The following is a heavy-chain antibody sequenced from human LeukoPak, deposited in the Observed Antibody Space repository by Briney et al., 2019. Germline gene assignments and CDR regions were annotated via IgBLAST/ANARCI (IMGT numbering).Heavy chain of an antibody. V-gene: IGHV3-23*01. CDR2: ISGSGGST. CDR3: AKQQWFGELIDC. CDR1: GFTFSSCA. J-gene: IGHJ4*02. Sequence: GGSLRLSCAASGFTFSSCAMSWVRHAPGKGLEWVSAISGSGGSTYYADSVKGRFAISRDNSKNTLYLQINSLRAEDTAVYYCAKQQWFGELIDCWGQGTLVTVSS. D-gene: IGHD3-10*01.